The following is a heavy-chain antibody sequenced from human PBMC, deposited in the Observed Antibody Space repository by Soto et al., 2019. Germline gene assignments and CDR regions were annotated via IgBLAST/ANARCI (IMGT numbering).Heavy chain of an antibody. D-gene: IGHD6-6*01. V-gene: IGHV4-4*07. J-gene: IGHJ3*02. CDR3: ARSPSTSSIGTFDI. CDR1: GGSISSFY. Sequence: QVQLQESGPGLVKPSETLSLTCTVSGGSISSFYWNWIRQSAGKGLEWIGRIYLSGATTYKPSLQRRVTMSVDTANNQFSLKVSSLTAADTAVYYCARSPSTSSIGTFDIWGQGTRVSVSS. CDR2: IYLSGAT.